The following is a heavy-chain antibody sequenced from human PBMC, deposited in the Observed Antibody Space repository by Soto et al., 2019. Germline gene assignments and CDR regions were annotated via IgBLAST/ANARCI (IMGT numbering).Heavy chain of an antibody. V-gene: IGHV4-30-2*01. Sequence: PSETLSLTCAVSGGSISSGGYSWSWIRQPPGKGLEWIGYIYHSGSTYYNQSLKSRVTISVDRSKNQFSLKLSSVTAADTFVFFCARHEAGSGSYGKDFDYWGQGTLVTVS. CDR1: GGSISSGGYS. CDR3: ARHEAGSGSYGKDFDY. J-gene: IGHJ4*02. CDR2: IYHSGST. D-gene: IGHD1-26*01.